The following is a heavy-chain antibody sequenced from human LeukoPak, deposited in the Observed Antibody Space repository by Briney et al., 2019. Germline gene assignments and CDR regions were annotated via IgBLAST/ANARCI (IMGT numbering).Heavy chain of an antibody. Sequence: GASVKVSCKASGYTFTGYYMHWVRQAPGRGLEWMEWINPNSGGTNYAQKFQGRVTMTRDTSISTAYMELSRLRSDDTAVYYCARDGYYDYVWGSYRHRYYYYYMDVWGKGTTVTVSS. D-gene: IGHD3-16*02. CDR2: INPNSGGT. V-gene: IGHV1-2*02. CDR3: ARDGYYDYVWGSYRHRYYYYYMDV. CDR1: GYTFTGYY. J-gene: IGHJ6*03.